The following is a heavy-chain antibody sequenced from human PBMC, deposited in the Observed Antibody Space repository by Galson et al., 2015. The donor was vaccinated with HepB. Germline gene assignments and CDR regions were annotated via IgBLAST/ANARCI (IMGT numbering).Heavy chain of an antibody. CDR2: IDKDGST. D-gene: IGHD1-26*01. Sequence: SLRLSCAASGFTFSSSWMHWVRQAPGKGLVWVARIDKDGSTVYADFVKGRFTTTRDNAKNTVTLQMNSLRAEDTAVYYCARRDGKDYYGMDVWGQGTTVTVSS. CDR3: ARRDGKDYYGMDV. V-gene: IGHV3-74*01. CDR1: GFTFSSSW. J-gene: IGHJ6*02.